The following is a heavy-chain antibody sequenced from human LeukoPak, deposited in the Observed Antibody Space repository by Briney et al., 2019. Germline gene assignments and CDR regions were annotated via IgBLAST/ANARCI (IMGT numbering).Heavy chain of an antibody. J-gene: IGHJ6*03. CDR3: ARDAVSYYDFWSGYYLSYYYYYYMDV. CDR2: ISSSGSTI. D-gene: IGHD3-3*01. V-gene: IGHV3-11*01. Sequence: GGSLRLSCAASGFTFSDYYMSWIRQAPEKGLEWVSYISSSGSTIYYADSVKGRFTISRDNAKNSLYLQMSSLRAEDTAVYYRARDAVSYYDFWSGYYLSYYYYYYMDVWGEGTTVTVSS. CDR1: GFTFSDYY.